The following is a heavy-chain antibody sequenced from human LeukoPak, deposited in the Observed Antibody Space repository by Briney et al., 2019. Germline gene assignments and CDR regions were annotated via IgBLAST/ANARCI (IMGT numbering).Heavy chain of an antibody. CDR3: ARRDSETKDLDY. CDR2: IYPGDSDT. D-gene: IGHD2-15*01. CDR1: GYSFTSYW. J-gene: IGHJ4*02. V-gene: IGHV5-51*01. Sequence: GESLKISCKGFGYSFTSYWIGWVRQMPGKGLEWMGIIYPGDSDTRYSPSFQGQVTISADKSISTAYLRWSSLKASDTAIYYCARRDSETKDLDYWGQGTLVTVSS.